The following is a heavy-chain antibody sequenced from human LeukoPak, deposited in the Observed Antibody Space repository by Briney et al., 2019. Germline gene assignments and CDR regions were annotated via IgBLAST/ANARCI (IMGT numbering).Heavy chain of an antibody. CDR3: ARSTVVTPRRAFDI. CDR2: ISSSSSYI. D-gene: IGHD4-23*01. Sequence: GGSLRLSCAASGFTFSSYSMNWVRQAPGKGLEWVSSISSSSSYIYYADSVKGRFTISRGNAKNSLYLQMNSLRAEDTAVYYCARSTVVTPRRAFDIWGQGTMVTVSS. J-gene: IGHJ3*02. V-gene: IGHV3-21*01. CDR1: GFTFSSYS.